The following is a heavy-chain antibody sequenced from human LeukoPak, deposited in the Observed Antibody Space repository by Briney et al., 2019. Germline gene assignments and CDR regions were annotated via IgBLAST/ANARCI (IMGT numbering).Heavy chain of an antibody. D-gene: IGHD2-21*02. V-gene: IGHV3-48*02. Sequence: DFVKGRFTISRDNAKNSLYLQMNALRYEDTAIYYCARDHDLPFDLWGQGTLVTVSS. CDR3: ARDHDLPFDL. J-gene: IGHJ4*02.